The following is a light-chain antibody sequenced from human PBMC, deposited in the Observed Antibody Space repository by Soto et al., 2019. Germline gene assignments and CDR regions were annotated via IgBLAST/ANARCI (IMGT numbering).Light chain of an antibody. J-gene: IGKJ1*01. CDR1: QSIRSW. Sequence: DIQMTQSPSTLSASVGDRVTITCRASQSIRSWLAWYQQKPGKAPKLLIYKTSSLQSGVPSRFSGAKSGTEVSLTISSLQPEDFATNIFQPDTTHPLTFGLGTNVEVK. CDR2: KTS. V-gene: IGKV1-5*03. CDR3: QPDTTHPLT.